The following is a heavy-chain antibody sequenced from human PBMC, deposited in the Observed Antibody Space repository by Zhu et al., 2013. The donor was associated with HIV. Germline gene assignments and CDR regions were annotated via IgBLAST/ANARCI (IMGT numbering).Heavy chain of an antibody. J-gene: IGHJ5*02. CDR3: ARDGGIVVVPAENWFDP. V-gene: IGHV1-2*02. CDR2: INPDSGGT. Sequence: QVQLVQSGAEVKKPGASLKVSCKAAGYSFTDYHMHWVRQAPGQGLEWMGWINPDSGGTKYAQKFQGRVTMTRDTSINTAYMEMSRLRSDDTAVYYCARDGGIVVVPAENWFDPGAREPWSPSPQ. CDR1: GYSFTDYH. D-gene: IGHD2-2*01.